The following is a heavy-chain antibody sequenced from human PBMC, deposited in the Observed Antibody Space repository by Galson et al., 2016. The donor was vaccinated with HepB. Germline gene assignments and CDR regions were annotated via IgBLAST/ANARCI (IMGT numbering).Heavy chain of an antibody. CDR1: GFTFSSYG. Sequence: SLRLSCAASGFTFSSYGMHWVRQAPGKGLEWVAVIWYDGSNKYYADSVKSRFTVSRDNSYNTLYLQINSLRAEDTAVYYCARGLEEVYGDYLDYWGQGTLVTVSS. V-gene: IGHV3-30*19. CDR3: ARGLEEVYGDYLDY. D-gene: IGHD6-19*01. J-gene: IGHJ4*02. CDR2: IWYDGSNK.